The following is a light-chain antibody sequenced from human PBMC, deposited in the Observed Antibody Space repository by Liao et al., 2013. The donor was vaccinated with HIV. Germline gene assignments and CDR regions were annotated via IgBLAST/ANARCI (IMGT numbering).Light chain of an antibody. J-gene: IGLJ3*02. Sequence: SYEVTQPPSVSVSPGQTASITCSGDKLGDKFACWYQQKSGQSPVMVVYHDTKRPSGIPERFSGSKSGNTATLTISGTQATDDGYYYCQAWYGSMGVFGGGTRLTVL. CDR1: KLGDKF. CDR2: HDT. V-gene: IGLV3-1*01. CDR3: QAWYGSMGV.